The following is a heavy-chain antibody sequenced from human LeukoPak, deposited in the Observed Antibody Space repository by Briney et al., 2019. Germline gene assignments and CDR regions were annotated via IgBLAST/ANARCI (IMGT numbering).Heavy chain of an antibody. CDR3: ARDYYDSSAYYHDY. V-gene: IGHV3-30*14. Sequence: PGGSLRLSCAASGFTFSSYAMHWVRQAPGKGLEWVAVISYDGSNKYYADSVKGRFTISRDNSKNTLYLQMNSLRAEDTAVYYCARDYYDSSAYYHDYWGQGTLVTVSS. CDR2: ISYDGSNK. J-gene: IGHJ4*02. D-gene: IGHD3-22*01. CDR1: GFTFSSYA.